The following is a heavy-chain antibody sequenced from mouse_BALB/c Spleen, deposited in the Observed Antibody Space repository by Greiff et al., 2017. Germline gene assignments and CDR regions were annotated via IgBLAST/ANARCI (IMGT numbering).Heavy chain of an antibody. V-gene: IGHV14-1*02. CDR2: IDPENGNT. CDR1: GFNIKVYY. D-gene: IGHD1-1*02. J-gene: IGHJ2*01. CDR3: ASRRGGNPLDY. Sequence: EVQLQQSGAELVRPGALVKLSCKASGFNIKVYYMHWVKQRPEQGLEWIGWIDPENGNTIYDPKFQGKASITADTSSNTAYLQLSSLTSEDTAVYYCASRRGGNPLDYWGQGTTLTVSS.